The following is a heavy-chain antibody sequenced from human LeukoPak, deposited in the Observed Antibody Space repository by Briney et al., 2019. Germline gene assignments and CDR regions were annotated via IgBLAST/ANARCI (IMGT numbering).Heavy chain of an antibody. CDR1: GFTFSSYA. CDR3: AKDLWFGEPTDGMDV. Sequence: KTGRSLRPSCAASGFTFSSYAMSWARQAPGKGLGWDSAIGGSGGSTYYADSVKGRFTISRDNSKNTLYLKMNSLRAEDTAVYYCAKDLWFGEPTDGMDVWGEGTTVTVSS. D-gene: IGHD3-10*01. V-gene: IGHV3-23*01. CDR2: IGGSGGST. J-gene: IGHJ6*04.